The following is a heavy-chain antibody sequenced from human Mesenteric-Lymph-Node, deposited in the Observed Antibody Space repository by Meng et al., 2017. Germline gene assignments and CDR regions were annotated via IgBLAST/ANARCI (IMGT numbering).Heavy chain of an antibody. CDR2: INPDGSNP. Sequence: EVQLGGSGGGLAQPGGSLRLSCVGSGFSITDHWMHWVRQGPGKGLMWVSRINPDGSNPTYADSVTGRFTISRDNAKNTVYLQINSLRAEDTAVYYCTNDRLTHWGQGALVTVSS. D-gene: IGHD1-1*01. CDR3: TNDRLTH. J-gene: IGHJ1*01. CDR1: GFSITDHW. V-gene: IGHV3-74*02.